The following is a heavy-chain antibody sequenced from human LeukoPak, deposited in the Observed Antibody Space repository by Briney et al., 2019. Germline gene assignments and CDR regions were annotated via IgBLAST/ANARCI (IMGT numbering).Heavy chain of an antibody. CDR3: AKSQPRYGDYDSNYYYGMDV. Sequence: GGSLRLSCAASGFTFSSYSTNWVRQAPGKGLEWVSSSSSSSSYIYYADSVKGRFTISRDNAKNSLYLQMNSLRAEDTAVYYCAKSQPRYGDYDSNYYYGMDVWGQGTTVTVSS. D-gene: IGHD4-17*01. CDR2: SSSSSSYI. CDR1: GFTFSSYS. V-gene: IGHV3-21*01. J-gene: IGHJ6*02.